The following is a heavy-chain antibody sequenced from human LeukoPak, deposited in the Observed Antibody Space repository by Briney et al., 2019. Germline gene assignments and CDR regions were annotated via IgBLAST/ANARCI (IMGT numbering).Heavy chain of an antibody. J-gene: IGHJ3*02. D-gene: IGHD3-22*01. CDR1: RFTFNSYA. V-gene: IGHV3-23*01. CDR2: IGGSNGIT. CDR3: ARASYHYDSSDSKGAFDI. Sequence: GGSLRLSCAASRFTFNSYAMSWVRRAPGKGLEWVSVIGGSNGITFYVGSVKGQFTISRDNSKDTLYLQMNSLRAEDTAVYYCARASYHYDSSDSKGAFDIWGQGTMVTVSS.